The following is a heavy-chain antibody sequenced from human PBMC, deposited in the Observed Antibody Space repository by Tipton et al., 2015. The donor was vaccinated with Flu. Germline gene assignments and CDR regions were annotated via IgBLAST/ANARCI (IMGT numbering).Heavy chain of an antibody. V-gene: IGHV4-59*02. D-gene: IGHD2-21*02. CDR3: ARRYCTSGGACYYLDY. CDR2: IYNNQYT. Sequence: TLSLTCTVSGGFVSSYYWNWIRQPPGKGLEWIGYIYNNQYTKYNPSLKSRVTVSVDPSMSQFSLNLTSVTAADTAVYYCARRYCTSGGACYYLDYWGQGTLVTVSS. J-gene: IGHJ4*02. CDR1: GGFVSSYY.